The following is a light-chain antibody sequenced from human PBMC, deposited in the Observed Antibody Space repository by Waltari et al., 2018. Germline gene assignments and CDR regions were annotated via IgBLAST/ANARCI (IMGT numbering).Light chain of an antibody. CDR1: QSINSNY. CDR2: SAT. J-gene: IGKJ2*01. V-gene: IGKV3-20*01. Sequence: EVVLTQSPGTLSLSPGERATLSCRASQSINSNYLAWFQQRPGQAPRLLIYSATSRAPGIPYGFSGSGSGTDCTLTISRLEPEDFAVYYCLQYGNSPMYTFGQGTKLEIK. CDR3: LQYGNSPMYT.